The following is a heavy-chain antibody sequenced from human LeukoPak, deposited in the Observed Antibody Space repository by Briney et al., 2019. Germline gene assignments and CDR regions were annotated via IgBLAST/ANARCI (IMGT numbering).Heavy chain of an antibody. CDR3: ARDSGSYYSDY. D-gene: IGHD1-26*01. CDR2: IYTSGST. CDR1: GGSFSGYY. V-gene: IGHV4-4*07. J-gene: IGHJ4*02. Sequence: SETLSLTCAVYGGSFSGYYWSWIRQPAGKGLEWIGRIYTSGSTNYNPSLKSRVTMPVDTSKNQFSLKLSSVTAADTAVYYCARDSGSYYSDYWGQGTLVTVSS.